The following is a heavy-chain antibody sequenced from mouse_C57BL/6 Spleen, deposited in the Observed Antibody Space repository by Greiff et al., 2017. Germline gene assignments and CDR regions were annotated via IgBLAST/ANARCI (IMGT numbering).Heavy chain of an antibody. Sequence: DVKLVESGGGLVKPGGSLKLSCAASGFTFSDYGMHWVRQAPEKGLEWVAYISSGSSTIYYANTVKGRFTISRDNARNTLFLQMTSLRSEDTAMYYCARGSPPFAYWGQGTLVTVSA. J-gene: IGHJ3*01. CDR3: ARGSPPFAY. CDR1: GFTFSDYG. V-gene: IGHV5-17*01. D-gene: IGHD1-1*02. CDR2: ISSGSSTI.